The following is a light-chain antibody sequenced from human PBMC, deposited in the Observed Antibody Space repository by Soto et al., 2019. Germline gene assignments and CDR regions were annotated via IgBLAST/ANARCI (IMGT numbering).Light chain of an antibody. V-gene: IGKV3-11*01. J-gene: IGKJ2*01. CDR2: DAS. CDR3: QQRSNWPFT. Sequence: EIVLTQSPATLSLSPGERATLSCRASQRVSSYLAWYQQKPGQAPRLLIYDASNKAPGIPARFSGSGSGTDSPLTISSLEPEDFAVYYCQQRSNWPFTFGQGTKLEIK. CDR1: QRVSSY.